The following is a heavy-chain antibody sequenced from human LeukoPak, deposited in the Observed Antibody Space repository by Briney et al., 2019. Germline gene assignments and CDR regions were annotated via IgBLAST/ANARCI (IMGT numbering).Heavy chain of an antibody. J-gene: IGHJ4*02. CDR2: IIPILGIA. D-gene: IGHD6-19*01. CDR1: GGTFSSYA. CDR3: GSPGVVAGTVESDY. V-gene: IGHV1-69*04. Sequence: ASVKVSCKASGGTFSSYAISWVRQAPGQGLEWMGRIIPILGIANYAQKFQGRVTITADKSTSTAYMELSSLRSEDTAVYYCGSPGVVAGTVESDYWGQGTLVTVSS.